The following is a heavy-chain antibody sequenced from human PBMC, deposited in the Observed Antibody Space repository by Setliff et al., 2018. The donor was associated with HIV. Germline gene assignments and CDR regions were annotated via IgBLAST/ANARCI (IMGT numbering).Heavy chain of an antibody. V-gene: IGHV1-69*10. Sequence: GASVKVSCKASGGTFTNHGIGWVRQAPGRRLEWLGGVIPMFGITNDGQKFQGRVTMTTDTSTSTAYMELRNLTSDDTAVYYCARQIHSSGWYVYWGQGTPVTVS. D-gene: IGHD6-19*01. CDR1: GGTFTNHG. CDR2: VIPMFGIT. J-gene: IGHJ4*02. CDR3: ARQIHSSGWYVY.